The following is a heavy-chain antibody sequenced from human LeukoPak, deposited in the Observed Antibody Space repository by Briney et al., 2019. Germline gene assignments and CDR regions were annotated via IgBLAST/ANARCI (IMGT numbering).Heavy chain of an antibody. V-gene: IGHV4-39*01. CDR3: TRARQVHAIDVGY. D-gene: IGHD1-26*01. CDR2: MFSTGLA. Sequence: SETLSLTCGVSGTSIRGSTFYWSWIRQPPGKGLEWIGSMFSTGLAFYNPSLRSRIDISADTSRNQFFLNMTSASAGDTVTYFCTRARQVHAIDVGYWGQGNLVSVAS. CDR1: GTSIRGSTFY. J-gene: IGHJ4*02.